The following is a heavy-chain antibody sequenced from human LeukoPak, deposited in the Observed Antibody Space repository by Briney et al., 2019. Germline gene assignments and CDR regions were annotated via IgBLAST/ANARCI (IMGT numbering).Heavy chain of an antibody. CDR1: GSSISSSSYY. CDR3: ARRELLNAFDI. J-gene: IGHJ3*02. V-gene: IGHV4-39*07. D-gene: IGHD1-26*01. CDR2: IYYSGST. Sequence: SETLSLTCTVSGSSISSSSYYWGWIRQPPGKGLEWIGSIYYSGSTNYNPSLKSRVTISVDTSKNQFSLKLSSVTAADTAVYYCARRELLNAFDIWGQGTMVTVSS.